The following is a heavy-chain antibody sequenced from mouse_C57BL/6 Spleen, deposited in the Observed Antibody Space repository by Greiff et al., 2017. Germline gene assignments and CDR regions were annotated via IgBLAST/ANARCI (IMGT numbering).Heavy chain of an antibody. D-gene: IGHD3-1*01. CDR2: IYPGSGST. CDR3: ARSGVGDFDY. Sequence: QVQLKQSGAELVKPGASVKMSCKASGYTFTSYWITWVKQRPGQGLEWIGDIYPGSGSTNYNEKFKSKATLTVDTSSSTAYMQLSSLTSEDSAVYYCARSGVGDFDYWGQGTTLTVSS. J-gene: IGHJ2*01. CDR1: GYTFTSYW. V-gene: IGHV1-55*01.